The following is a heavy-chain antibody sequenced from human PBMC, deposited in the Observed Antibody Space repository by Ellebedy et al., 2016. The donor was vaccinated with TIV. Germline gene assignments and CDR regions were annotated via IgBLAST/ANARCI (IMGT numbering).Heavy chain of an antibody. D-gene: IGHD3-10*01. V-gene: IGHV1-2*04. CDR3: ARGGGAGRYYYGMDV. CDR2: INPNSGGT. J-gene: IGHJ6*02. CDR1: GYTFTGYY. Sequence: ASVKVSCXASGYTFTGYYMHWVRQAPGQGLEWMGWINPNSGGTNYAQKFQGWVTMTRDTSISTAYMELSRLRSDDTAVYYCARGGGAGRYYYGMDVWGQGTTVTVSS.